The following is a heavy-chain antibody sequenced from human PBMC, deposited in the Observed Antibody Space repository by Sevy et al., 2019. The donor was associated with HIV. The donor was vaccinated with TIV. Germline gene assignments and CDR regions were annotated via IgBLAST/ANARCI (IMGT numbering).Heavy chain of an antibody. V-gene: IGHV3-21*01. CDR3: ARHQGSVVVTAILVGGYYYYGMDV. Sequence: GGSLRLSCAASGFTFSSYSMNWVRQAPGKGLEWVSSISSSSSYIYYADSVKGRFTIPRDNAKNSLYLQMNSLRAEDTAVYYCARHQGSVVVTAILVGGYYYYGMDVWGQGTTVTVSS. CDR1: GFTFSSYS. D-gene: IGHD2-21*02. J-gene: IGHJ6*02. CDR2: ISSSSSYI.